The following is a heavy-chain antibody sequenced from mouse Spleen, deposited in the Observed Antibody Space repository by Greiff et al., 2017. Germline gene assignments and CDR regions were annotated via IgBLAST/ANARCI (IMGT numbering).Heavy chain of an antibody. CDR2: IWSGGST. D-gene: IGHD2-1*01. Sequence: QVQLKQSGPGLVQPSQSLSITCTVSGFSLTSYGVHWVRQSPGKGLEWLGVIWSGGSTDYNAAFISRLSISKDNSKSQVFFKMNSLQADDTAIYYCARIYYGNSHWYFDVWGTGTTVTVSS. CDR3: ARIYYGNSHWYFDV. CDR1: GFSLTSYG. V-gene: IGHV2-2*01. J-gene: IGHJ1*03.